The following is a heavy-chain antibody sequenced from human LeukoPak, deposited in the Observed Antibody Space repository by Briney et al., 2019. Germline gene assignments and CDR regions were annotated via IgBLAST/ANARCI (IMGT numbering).Heavy chain of an antibody. CDR1: GFTFSSYA. D-gene: IGHD6-6*01. J-gene: IGHJ3*02. CDR2: ISGSGGST. CDR3: AKDRIWHSSNPDAFDI. Sequence: GGSLRLSCAASGFTFSSYAMSWVRQAPGKGLEWVSAISGSGGSTYYADSVKGRFTISRDNSKNTLYLQMNSLRAEDTAVYYCAKDRIWHSSNPDAFDIWGQGTMVTVSS. V-gene: IGHV3-23*01.